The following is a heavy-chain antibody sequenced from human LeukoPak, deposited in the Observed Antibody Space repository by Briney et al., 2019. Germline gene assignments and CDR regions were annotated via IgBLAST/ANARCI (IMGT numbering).Heavy chain of an antibody. CDR3: AKLDGGFYQPCDF. CDR1: GFNFGGYA. D-gene: IGHD3-3*01. CDR2: ISVSGDT. J-gene: IGHJ4*02. V-gene: IGHV3-23*01. Sequence: GGSLRLPCAASGFNFGGYAMTWVRQAPGKGLGWVSVISVSGDTHYADSVKGRFTISRDNSKNTLYLQMNSLRVEDTAVYYCAKLDGGFYQPCDFWGQGTLVTVSS.